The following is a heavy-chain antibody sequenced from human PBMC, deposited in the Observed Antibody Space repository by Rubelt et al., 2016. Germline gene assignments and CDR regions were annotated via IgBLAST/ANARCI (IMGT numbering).Heavy chain of an antibody. CDR2: INHSGST. V-gene: IGHV4-34*01. CDR3: ARRPQTATDDMGPRGTFDC. J-gene: IGHJ4*02. Sequence: QVQLQQWGAGLLKPSETLSLTCAVYGGSFSGYYWSWIRQPPGKGLEWIGEINHSGSTNYNPSHKSRVSISVDTSKNQFSLSLGSVTAAGTAVVYCARRPQTATDDMGPRGTFDCWGQGTLVTVSS. D-gene: IGHD3-10*01. CDR1: GGSFSGYY.